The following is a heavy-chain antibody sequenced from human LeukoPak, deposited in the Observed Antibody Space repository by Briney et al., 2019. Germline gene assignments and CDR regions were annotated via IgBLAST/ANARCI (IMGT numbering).Heavy chain of an antibody. CDR1: GGSFSGYH. CDR2: INHSGST. V-gene: IGHV4-34*01. J-gene: IGHJ4*02. CDR3: ARASAIVATIPPRLVGFDY. D-gene: IGHD5-12*01. Sequence: SETLSLTCAVYGGSFSGYHWSWIRQPPGKGLEWIGEINHSGSTNYNPSLKSRVTISVDTSKNQFSLKLSSVTAADTAVYYCARASAIVATIPPRLVGFDYWGQGTLVTVSS.